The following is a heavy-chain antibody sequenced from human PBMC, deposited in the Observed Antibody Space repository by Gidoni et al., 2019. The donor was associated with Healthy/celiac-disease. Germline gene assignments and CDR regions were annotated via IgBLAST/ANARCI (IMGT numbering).Heavy chain of an antibody. J-gene: IGHJ3*02. CDR3: ARHRNYYDSSGEKGAFDI. V-gene: IGHV4-39*01. Sequence: RSRVTISVDTSKNQFSLKLSSVTAADTAVYYCARHRNYYDSSGEKGAFDIWGQGTMVTVSS. D-gene: IGHD3-22*01.